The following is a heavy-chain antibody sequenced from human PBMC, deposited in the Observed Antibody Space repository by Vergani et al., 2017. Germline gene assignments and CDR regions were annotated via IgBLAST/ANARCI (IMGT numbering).Heavy chain of an antibody. J-gene: IGHJ5*02. Sequence: VQLVESGGGLVQPGGSLRLSCAASGFTVSSNYMHWVRQAPGKGLEWVAVTWYDGNNKQYADSVKGRFTISRDNSKSTMYLQMNSLRDEDTGVYYCARDLRLLYNRFDPWGQGTLVTVSS. V-gene: IGHV3-33*08. CDR1: GFTVSSNY. CDR3: ARDLRLLYNRFDP. D-gene: IGHD1-14*01. CDR2: TWYDGNNK.